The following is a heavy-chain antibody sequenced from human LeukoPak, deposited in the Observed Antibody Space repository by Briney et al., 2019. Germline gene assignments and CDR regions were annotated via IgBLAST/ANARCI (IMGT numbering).Heavy chain of an antibody. CDR3: ARGRIAAR. CDR1: GGSFSGYY. D-gene: IGHD6-6*01. CDR2: INHSGST. Sequence: PSETLSLTCAVYGGSFSGYYWSWIRQPPGKGLEWIGEINHSGSTNYNPSLKSRVTISVDTSKNQFSLKLSSVTAADTAVYYCARGRIAARWGQGTLVTVSS. V-gene: IGHV4-34*01. J-gene: IGHJ4*02.